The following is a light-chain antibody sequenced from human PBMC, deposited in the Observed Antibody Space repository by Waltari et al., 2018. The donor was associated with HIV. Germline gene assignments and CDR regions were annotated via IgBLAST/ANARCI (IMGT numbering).Light chain of an antibody. V-gene: IGLV3-1*01. CDR2: QDT. J-gene: IGLJ2*01. Sequence: SFELTQPPSVSVSAGQTASISCSVEKLGGNYASWYQQRPGQSPVLVIYQDTKRPSGIPERFSGSNSGNTVTLTISGTQALDEADYYCQAWDSFTGIFGGGTKLTVL. CDR1: KLGGNY. CDR3: QAWDSFTGI.